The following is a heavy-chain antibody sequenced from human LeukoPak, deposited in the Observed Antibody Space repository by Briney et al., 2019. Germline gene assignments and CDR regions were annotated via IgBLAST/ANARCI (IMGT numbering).Heavy chain of an antibody. CDR3: AKPQADFWSGYPRYYFDY. CDR2: ISGSGGST. CDR1: GFTFSSYA. J-gene: IGHJ4*02. V-gene: IGHV3-23*01. D-gene: IGHD3-3*01. Sequence: GGSLRLSCAASGFTFSSYAMSWVRQAPGKWLEWVSAISGSGGSTYYADSVKGRFTISRDNSKNTLYLQMNSLRAEDTAVYYCAKPQADFWSGYPRYYFDYWGQGTLVTVSS.